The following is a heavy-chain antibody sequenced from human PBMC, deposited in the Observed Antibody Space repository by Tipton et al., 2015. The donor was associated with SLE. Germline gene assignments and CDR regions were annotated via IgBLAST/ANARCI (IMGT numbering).Heavy chain of an antibody. CDR1: GGSFGPHY. D-gene: IGHD2-8*01. V-gene: IGHV4-34*01. Sequence: TLSLTCAVYGGSFGPHYWSWIRQPPGKGLEWIGEINDSGSTNYNPSLKSRVIISIDTSKNQFSLKLTSVTAADTAVYYCARVQWVRVPPNFFSSSMDVWDKGTTVTVSS. CDR2: INDSGST. J-gene: IGHJ6*03. CDR3: ARVQWVRVPPNFFSSSMDV.